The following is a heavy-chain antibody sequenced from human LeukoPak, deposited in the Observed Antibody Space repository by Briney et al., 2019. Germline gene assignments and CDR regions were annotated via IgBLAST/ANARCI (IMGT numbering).Heavy chain of an antibody. CDR1: GFTFSSYA. J-gene: IGHJ4*02. CDR3: VRKGGPYTFDH. Sequence: GGSLRLSCAASGFTFSSYAMNWVRQAPGRGLEWVASISSSSGYIYYADSVKGRFTISRDNAKNSLYLQMNSLRGDDTAVYYCVRKGGPYTFDHWGQGTLVTVSS. D-gene: IGHD3-16*01. CDR2: ISSSSGYI. V-gene: IGHV3-21*01.